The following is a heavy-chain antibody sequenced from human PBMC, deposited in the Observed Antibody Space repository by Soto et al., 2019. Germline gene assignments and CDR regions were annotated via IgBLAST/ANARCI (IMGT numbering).Heavy chain of an antibody. CDR3: GKERRGSGWSVCDF. CDR1: GFIFRDYA. CDR2: ISGSGDSA. J-gene: IGHJ4*02. V-gene: IGHV3-23*01. Sequence: VQLLESGGGLVQPGGSLRLSCAASGFIFRDYAMNWVRQAPGKGLEWVSEISGSGDSARYADSVKGRFTISRDNSRDTLYLHMNSLRVDDTAVYYCGKERRGSGWSVCDFWGQGDLVTVSS. D-gene: IGHD6-19*01.